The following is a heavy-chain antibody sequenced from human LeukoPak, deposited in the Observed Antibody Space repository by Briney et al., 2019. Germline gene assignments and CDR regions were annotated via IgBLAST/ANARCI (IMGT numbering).Heavy chain of an antibody. CDR3: ARAGYYGDDAFDL. CDR1: GCIIGSYW. J-gene: IGHJ3*01. Sequence: QPRGSLRLSCVASGCIIGSYWMSWVRQAPGKGLEWVANIRQDGSEKYYVDSVKGRLTISRDNAKNSLYLQMNNLTAADTAIYYCARAGYYGDDAFDLWGQGTRVTVSS. CDR2: IRQDGSEK. D-gene: IGHD2/OR15-2a*01. V-gene: IGHV3-7*01.